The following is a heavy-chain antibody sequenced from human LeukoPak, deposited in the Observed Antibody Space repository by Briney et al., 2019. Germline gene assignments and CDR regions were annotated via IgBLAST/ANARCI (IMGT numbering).Heavy chain of an antibody. CDR1: GGTFSSYA. CDR3: ESDSRGDYGGEDAFDI. J-gene: IGHJ3*02. CDR2: IIPIIGTA. D-gene: IGHD4-17*01. Sequence: GASVKVSCKASGGTFSSYAISWVRQAPGQGLEWMGGIIPIIGTANYAQKFQGRVTITADESTSTAYMELSSLRSEDTVVYYCESDSRGDYGGEDAFDIWGQGTMVTVSS. V-gene: IGHV1-69*13.